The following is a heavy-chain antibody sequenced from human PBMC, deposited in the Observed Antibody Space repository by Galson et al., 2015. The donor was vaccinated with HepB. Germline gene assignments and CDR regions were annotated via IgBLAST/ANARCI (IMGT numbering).Heavy chain of an antibody. CDR1: GFTFSRYW. D-gene: IGHD3-16*01. CDR2: IKQDGSEK. J-gene: IGHJ3*02. Sequence: SLRLSCAASGFTFSRYWMSWVRQAPGKGLEWVANIKQDGSEKYYVDSVKGRFTISRDNAKNSLYLQMNSLRAEDTAVYYCARAQGGAMMDDAFDIWGQGTMVTVSS. CDR3: ARAQGGAMMDDAFDI. V-gene: IGHV3-7*01.